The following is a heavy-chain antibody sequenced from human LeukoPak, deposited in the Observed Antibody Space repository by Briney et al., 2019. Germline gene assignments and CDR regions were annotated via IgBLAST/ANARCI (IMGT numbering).Heavy chain of an antibody. CDR2: INHSGST. Sequence: SETLSLTCAVYGGSFSGYYWSWIRQPPGKGLEWIGEINHSGSTNYNPSLKSRVTISVDTSKNQFSLKLSSATAADTAVYYCARESLRGPPRYWGQGTLVTVSS. J-gene: IGHJ4*02. CDR1: GGSFSGYY. CDR3: ARESLRGPPRY. V-gene: IGHV4-34*01. D-gene: IGHD4-17*01.